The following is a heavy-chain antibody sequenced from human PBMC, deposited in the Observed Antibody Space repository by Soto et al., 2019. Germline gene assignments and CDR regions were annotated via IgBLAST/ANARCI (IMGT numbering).Heavy chain of an antibody. D-gene: IGHD3-16*02. CDR3: ARGQRWDVRLGELSSPLDY. V-gene: IGHV3-23*01. CDR1: GFTFSSYA. Sequence: EVQLLESGGGSEQPGGSLRLACGASGFTFSSYAMSWVRQAPGKGLEWVSVMSGSGSSTYYADSVKGRFTISRDNAKNSLYLQMNSLRAEDTAVYYCARGQRWDVRLGELSSPLDYWGQGTLVTVSS. CDR2: MSGSGSST. J-gene: IGHJ4*02.